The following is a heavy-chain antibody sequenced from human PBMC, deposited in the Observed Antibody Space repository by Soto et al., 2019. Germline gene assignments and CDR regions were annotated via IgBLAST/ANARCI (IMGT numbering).Heavy chain of an antibody. CDR2: INHSGST. CDR1: GGSFSGYY. CDR3: ARAIPQITGTTCYYFDF. V-gene: IGHV4-34*01. Sequence: PSETLSLTCAVYGGSFSGYYWSWIRQPPGKGLEWIGEINHSGSTNYNPSLKSRVTISVDTSKNQFSLKLSSVTAADTAVYYCARAIPQITGTTCYYFDFWGQRTLGT. J-gene: IGHJ4*02. D-gene: IGHD1-7*01.